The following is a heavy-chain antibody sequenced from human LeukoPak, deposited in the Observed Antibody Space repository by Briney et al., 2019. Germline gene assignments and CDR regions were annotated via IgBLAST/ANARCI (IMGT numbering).Heavy chain of an antibody. Sequence: GGSLRLSCVGSGFSFSSYTMSWVRQAPGKGPEWVAKMKEDGSDIHYVDAVKSRFTICRDNAKNSLCLQMSGLRVEDTAVYYCARGGARYLDSWGQGILVTVSS. J-gene: IGHJ4*02. CDR1: GFSFSSYT. V-gene: IGHV3-7*01. D-gene: IGHD3-9*01. CDR3: ARGGARYLDS. CDR2: MKEDGSDI.